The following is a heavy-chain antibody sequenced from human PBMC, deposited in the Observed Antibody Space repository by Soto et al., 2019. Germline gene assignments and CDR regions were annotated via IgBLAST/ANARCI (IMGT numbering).Heavy chain of an antibody. D-gene: IGHD3-10*01. J-gene: IGHJ5*02. CDR3: VRGGHGSGSYLGSS. Sequence: GGSLRLACVASGFTFTTYWMSWVRQAPGKGLQWVANIRQDGVAQYYVDSVKGRFTISRDNAKNSVYLQMDSLRVEDTAVYYCVRGGHGSGSYLGSSWGQGILVTVSS. CDR2: IRQDGVAQ. CDR1: GFTFTTYW. V-gene: IGHV3-7*03.